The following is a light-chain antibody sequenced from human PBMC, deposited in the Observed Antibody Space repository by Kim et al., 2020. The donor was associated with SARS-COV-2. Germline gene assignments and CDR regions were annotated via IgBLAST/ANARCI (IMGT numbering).Light chain of an antibody. Sequence: LTCTLRMGINVGTYRIYWYQQKPGSPPQYLLRYKSDSDKQQGSGVPSRFSGSKDASANAGILLISGLQSEDEADYYCMIWHSSAFVFGTGTKVTVL. CDR3: MIWHSSAFV. CDR2: YKSDSDK. CDR1: MGINVGTYR. J-gene: IGLJ1*01. V-gene: IGLV5-45*02.